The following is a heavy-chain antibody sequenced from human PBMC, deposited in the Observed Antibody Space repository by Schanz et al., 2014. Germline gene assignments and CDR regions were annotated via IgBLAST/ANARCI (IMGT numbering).Heavy chain of an antibody. CDR3: AKDRSWDYDSSGYFDY. J-gene: IGHJ4*02. Sequence: EVQLVESGGGLVQPGGSLRLSCAASGFTFSAYYMDWVRQARGKGLEWVSAMNESHSTIYYADSVRGRFTISRDNSKNTLYLQMNSLRAEDTAVYYCAKDRSWDYDSSGYFDYWGQGTLVTVSS. D-gene: IGHD3-22*01. V-gene: IGHV3-23*04. CDR2: MNESHSTI. CDR1: GFTFSAYY.